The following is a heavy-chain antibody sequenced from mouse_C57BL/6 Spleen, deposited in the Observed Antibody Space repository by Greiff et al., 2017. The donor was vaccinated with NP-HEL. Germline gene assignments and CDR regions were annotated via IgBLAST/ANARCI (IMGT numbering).Heavy chain of an antibody. CDR2: ISYDGSN. Sequence: EVQLLESGPGLVKPSQSLSLPCSVTGYSITSGYYWNWIRQFPGNKLEWMGYISYDGSNNYNPSLKNRISITRDTSKNQFFLKLNSVTTEDTATYYCARVHYGQGAMDYWGQGTSVTVSS. CDR1: GYSITSGYY. V-gene: IGHV3-6*01. CDR3: ARVHYGQGAMDY. D-gene: IGHD1-1*02. J-gene: IGHJ4*01.